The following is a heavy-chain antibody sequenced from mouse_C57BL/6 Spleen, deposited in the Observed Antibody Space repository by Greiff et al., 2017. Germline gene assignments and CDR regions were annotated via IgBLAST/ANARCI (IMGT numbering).Heavy chain of an antibody. CDR2: IDPSDSYT. D-gene: IGHD1-1*01. CDR3: ARSDYYGSRDYAMDY. CDR1: GYTFTSYW. V-gene: IGHV1-59*01. J-gene: IGHJ4*01. Sequence: VQLQQPGAELVRPGTSVKLSCKASGYTFTSYWMHWVKQRPGQGLEWIGVIDPSDSYTNYNQKFKGKATLTVDTSSSTAYMQLSSLTSEDSAVYYCARSDYYGSRDYAMDYWGQGTSVTVSS.